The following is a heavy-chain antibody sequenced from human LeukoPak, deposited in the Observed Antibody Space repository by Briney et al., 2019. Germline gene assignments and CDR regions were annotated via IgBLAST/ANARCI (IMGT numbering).Heavy chain of an antibody. CDR2: ILPIIHIP. V-gene: IGHV1-69*04. Sequence: ASVKVSCKASGGTFGTYTISWVRQAPGQGLEWMGRILPIIHIPDYAQKFQDRVTITADTSTNTAYMEMGSLRSEDTAVYYCARETEDDSIFGVVFGPLDYWGQGTLVTVSS. J-gene: IGHJ4*02. CDR1: GGTFGTYT. D-gene: IGHD3-3*01. CDR3: ARETEDDSIFGVVFGPLDY.